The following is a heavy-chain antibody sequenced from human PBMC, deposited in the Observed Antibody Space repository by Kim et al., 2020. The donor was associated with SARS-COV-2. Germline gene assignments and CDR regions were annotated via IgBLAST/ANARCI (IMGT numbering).Heavy chain of an antibody. Sequence: GGSLRLSCAASGFSVSNYWINWVRHAPGKGLVWVSRISSDGRYTHYADSMKGRFTLSRDNAENTLFLQMNSLRAEDTAVYYCARGMFSSGFDVWGQGTTVTVSS. CDR3: ARGMFSSGFDV. V-gene: IGHV3-74*01. J-gene: IGHJ6*02. CDR1: GFSVSNYW. D-gene: IGHD3-10*02. CDR2: ISSDGRYT.